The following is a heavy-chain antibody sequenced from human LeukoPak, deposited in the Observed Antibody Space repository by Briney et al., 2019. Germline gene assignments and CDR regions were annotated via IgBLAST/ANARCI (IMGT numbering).Heavy chain of an antibody. D-gene: IGHD3-3*01. CDR3: ARLTYYDFWSGYNYAFDI. J-gene: IGHJ3*02. Sequence: ASVKVSCKASGGTFSSYDINWVRQATGQGLGWMGWMNPNSGNTGYAQKFQGRVTMTRNTSISTAYMELSSLRSDDTAVYYCARLTYYDFWSGYNYAFDIWGQGTMVTVSS. CDR1: GGTFSSYD. CDR2: MNPNSGNT. V-gene: IGHV1-8*02.